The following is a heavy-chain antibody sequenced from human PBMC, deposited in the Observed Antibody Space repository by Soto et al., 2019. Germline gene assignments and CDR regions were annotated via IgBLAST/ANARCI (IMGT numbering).Heavy chain of an antibody. Sequence: GGSLRLSXAASGFTFSDYYMSWIRQAPGKGLEWVSYISSSGSTIYYADSVKGRFTISRDNAKNSLYLQMNSLRAEDTAVYYCARACYDSSGYSYFSGVQHWGQGTLVTVSS. CDR3: ARACYDSSGYSYFSGVQH. V-gene: IGHV3-11*01. CDR1: GFTFSDYY. CDR2: ISSSGSTI. J-gene: IGHJ1*01. D-gene: IGHD3-22*01.